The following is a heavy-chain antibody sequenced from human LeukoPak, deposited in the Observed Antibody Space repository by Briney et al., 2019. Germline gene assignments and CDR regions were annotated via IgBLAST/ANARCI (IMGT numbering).Heavy chain of an antibody. J-gene: IGHJ5*02. CDR3: AKYSWNAPGGFDP. Sequence: SETLSLTCTVSGGSISSYFWSWIRQPPGKGLEWIGYIYYSGSTNYNPSLKSRVTISVDTSKNQFSLKLRSVTAADTAVYYCAKYSWNAPGGFDPWGQGTLVTVSS. CDR2: IYYSGST. CDR1: GGSISSYF. V-gene: IGHV4-59*01. D-gene: IGHD1-20*01.